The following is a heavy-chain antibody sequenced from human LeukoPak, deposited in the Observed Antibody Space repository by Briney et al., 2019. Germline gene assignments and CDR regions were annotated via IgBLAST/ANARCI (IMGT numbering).Heavy chain of an antibody. V-gene: IGHV4-34*01. CDR3: ASSAIVGATTSSNDY. CDR2: INHSGST. J-gene: IGHJ4*02. CDR1: GGSFSGYY. D-gene: IGHD1-26*01. Sequence: SETLSLTCAVYGGSFSGYYRSWIRQPPGKGLEWIGEINHSGSTNYNPSLKSRVTISVDTSKNQFSLKLSSVTAADTAVYYCASSAIVGATTSSNDYWGQGTLVTVSS.